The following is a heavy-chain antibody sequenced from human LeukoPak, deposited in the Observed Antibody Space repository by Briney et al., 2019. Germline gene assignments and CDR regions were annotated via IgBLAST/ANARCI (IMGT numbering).Heavy chain of an antibody. CDR2: INYSGSA. V-gene: IGHV4-59*08. D-gene: IGHD4-17*01. CDR3: ARHNYDDYVFDI. Sequence: SEILSLTCTVSGGSLSSYYFSWIRQSPGKGLEWIAYINYSGSASYSPSLKSRVTMSVDTSKQFSLSLSSVTAADTAVYYCARHNYDDYVFDIWGQGTKVTVSS. CDR1: GGSLSSYY. J-gene: IGHJ3*02.